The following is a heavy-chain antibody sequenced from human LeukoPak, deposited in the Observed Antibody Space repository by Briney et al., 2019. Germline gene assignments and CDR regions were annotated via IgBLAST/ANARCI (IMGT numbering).Heavy chain of an antibody. D-gene: IGHD6-19*01. CDR2: IKSKTDGGTT. CDR3: TTHRPLYSSRSNPYYFDY. J-gene: IGHJ4*02. Sequence: GGSLRLSCAASGFTFSNAWMSWVRQAPGKGLEWVGRIKSKTDGGTTDYAAPVKGRFTISRDDSKNTLYLQMNSLKTEDTAVYYCTTHRPLYSSRSNPYYFDYWGQGTLVAVSS. V-gene: IGHV3-15*01. CDR1: GFTFSNAW.